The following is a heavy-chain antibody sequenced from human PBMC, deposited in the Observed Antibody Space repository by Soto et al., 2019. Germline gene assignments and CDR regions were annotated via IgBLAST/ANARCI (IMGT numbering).Heavy chain of an antibody. D-gene: IGHD3-9*01. Sequence: GASVKVSCKASGGTFSSYAISWVRQAPGQGLEWMGGIIPIFGTANYAQKFQGRVTITADESTSTAYMELSSLRSEDTAVYYCARLLNFDFLTGYYTWFDPWGQGTLVTVSS. CDR3: ARLLNFDFLTGYYTWFDP. V-gene: IGHV1-69*13. CDR1: GGTFSSYA. J-gene: IGHJ5*02. CDR2: IIPIFGTA.